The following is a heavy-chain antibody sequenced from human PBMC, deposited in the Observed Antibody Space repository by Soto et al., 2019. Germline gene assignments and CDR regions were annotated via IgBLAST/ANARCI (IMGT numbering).Heavy chain of an antibody. CDR3: ARDHRNYYGSSGYNGGAFDY. CDR2: INPSGGST. J-gene: IGHJ4*02. Sequence: QVQLVQSGAEVKKPGASVKVSCKASGYTFTNYYMHWVRQAPGQGLEWMGIINPSGGSTSYAQKLQGTLTMPRDSSTSPAYMALSRLGSEDTAVYYCARDHRNYYGSSGYNGGAFDYSGQGTLVTVSS. D-gene: IGHD3-22*01. V-gene: IGHV1-46*01. CDR1: GYTFTNYY.